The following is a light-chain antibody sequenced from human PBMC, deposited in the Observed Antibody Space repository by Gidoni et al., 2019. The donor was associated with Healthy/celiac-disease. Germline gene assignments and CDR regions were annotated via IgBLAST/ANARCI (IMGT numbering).Light chain of an antibody. CDR1: QSISSY. J-gene: IGKJ1*01. V-gene: IGKV1-39*01. CDR3: QQSYSTPRT. CDR2: AAS. Sequence: DIQMTQSPSSLSASVGDRVTITCRASQSISSYLNWYQQKPGKAPKLRIYAASSLQSGVPSRFSGSGSGTDFTLTISSLQPEDFATYYCQQSYSTPRTFGQXTEVEIK.